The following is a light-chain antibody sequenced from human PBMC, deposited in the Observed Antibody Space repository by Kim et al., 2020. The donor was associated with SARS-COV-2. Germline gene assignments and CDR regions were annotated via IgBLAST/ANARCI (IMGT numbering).Light chain of an antibody. J-gene: IGLJ2*01. Sequence: SVPLCCTGNSSDSGYYHCVSWYQHPPGTAPKLMIYEVSHRPSGVPDRFSGSKSGNTSSLTISGLQTEDEADYYCSSYISSSTSVVFGGGTQLSV. CDR3: SSYISSSTSVV. V-gene: IGLV2-18*02. CDR2: EVS. CDR1: SSDSGYYHC.